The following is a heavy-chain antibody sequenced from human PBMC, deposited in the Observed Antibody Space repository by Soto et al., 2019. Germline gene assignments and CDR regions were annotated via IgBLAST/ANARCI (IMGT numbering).Heavy chain of an antibody. V-gene: IGHV3-48*01. D-gene: IGHD4-4*01. CDR1: GFTFSSYS. CDR2: ISSSSSTI. CDR3: ARGPTYSNYMDV. J-gene: IGHJ6*03. Sequence: EVQLVESGGGLVQPGGSLRLSCAASGFTFSSYSMNWVRQAPGKGLEWVSYISSSSSTIYYADSVKGRFTISRDNAKNSLYLQMNRLRAEDTAVYYCARGPTYSNYMDVWGKGTTVTVSS.